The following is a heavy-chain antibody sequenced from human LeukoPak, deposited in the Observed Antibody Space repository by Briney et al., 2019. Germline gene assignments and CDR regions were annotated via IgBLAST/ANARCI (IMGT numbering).Heavy chain of an antibody. Sequence: GGSLRPSCAVSGFTFSLYWMSWVRQAPGKGLEWVANIKEGGSEKYYVDSVRGRFTFSRDNAKHSLYLQMNSLRAEDTAVYYCARTDSGVIMMYTIRSDYWGQGTLFTVSS. CDR2: IKEGGSEK. D-gene: IGHD2-8*01. CDR3: ARTDSGVIMMYTIRSDY. V-gene: IGHV3-7*01. J-gene: IGHJ4*02. CDR1: GFTFSLYW.